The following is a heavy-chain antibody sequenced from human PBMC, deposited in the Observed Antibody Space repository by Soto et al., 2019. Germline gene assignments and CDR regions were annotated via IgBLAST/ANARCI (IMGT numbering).Heavy chain of an antibody. Sequence: QVQLQESGPGLVKPSGTLSLTCAVSGGSISSTNWWTWVRQSPGRGLEWIGEIYHSGTTNYSPSLKSRVNIAVDMSTNHLSLTLISVTAADTAVYYCAFPATADFDYWGKGIQVTVSS. D-gene: IGHD6-13*01. CDR2: IYHSGTT. CDR3: AFPATADFDY. J-gene: IGHJ4*02. CDR1: GGSISSTNW. V-gene: IGHV4-4*02.